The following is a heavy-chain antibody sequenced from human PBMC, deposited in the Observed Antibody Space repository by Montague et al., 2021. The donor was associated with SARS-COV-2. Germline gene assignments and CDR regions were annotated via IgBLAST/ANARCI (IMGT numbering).Heavy chain of an antibody. Sequence: SLRLSCAASGFTVSTAVVSWVRQAPGKGLEWVSPINGGGGSTYYADSMRGRFTISRDNSENTLYLQMNSLRAEDTAICYCAKGRGTSCSDYWGQGTLVTVSS. J-gene: IGHJ4*02. CDR3: AKGRGTSCSDY. V-gene: IGHV3-23*01. D-gene: IGHD2-15*01. CDR2: INGGGGST. CDR1: GFTVSTAV.